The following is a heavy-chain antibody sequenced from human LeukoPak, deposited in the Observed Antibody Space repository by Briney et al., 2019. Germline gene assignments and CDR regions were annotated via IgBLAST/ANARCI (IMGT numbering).Heavy chain of an antibody. D-gene: IGHD6-13*01. CDR2: IYTSGST. V-gene: IGHV4-4*07. J-gene: IGHJ6*02. Sequence: SETLSLTCTVSGGSISSYYWGWIRQPAGKGLEWIGRIYTSGSTNYNPSLKSRVTMSVDTSKNQFSLKLSSVTAADTAVYYCARESGSSSWYVQVQPNGYYYYGMDVWGQGTTVTVSS. CDR1: GGSISSYY. CDR3: ARESGSSSWYVQVQPNGYYYYGMDV.